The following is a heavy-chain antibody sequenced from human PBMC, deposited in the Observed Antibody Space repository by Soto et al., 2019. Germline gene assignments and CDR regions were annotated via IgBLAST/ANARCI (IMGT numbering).Heavy chain of an antibody. Sequence: PGGSLRLSCAASGFTFSASAVHWVRQPPGKGLEWVARIRDITNNFATAYAASVKGRFTVSRDDSQNTAYLQMNSLKTEDTAVYYCARPHQYDAFDIWGQGTMVTVSS. CDR2: IRDITNNFAT. V-gene: IGHV3-73*01. J-gene: IGHJ3*02. CDR1: GFTFSASA. CDR3: ARPHQYDAFDI. D-gene: IGHD2-2*01.